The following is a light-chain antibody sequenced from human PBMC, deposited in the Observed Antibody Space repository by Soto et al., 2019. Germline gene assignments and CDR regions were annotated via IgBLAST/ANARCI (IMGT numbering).Light chain of an antibody. CDR2: NNN. CDR3: AAWDDSLTGPV. CDR1: SSNIGSNY. V-gene: IGLV1-47*01. Sequence: QAVVSQSPSASGTPGQRVTLSCSGSSSNIGSNYVYWYQQLPGTAPKLLIFNNNQRPSGVPDRFSGSKSGTSASLAISGLRSEDEADYYCAAWDDSLTGPVFGGGTKLTVL. J-gene: IGLJ3*02.